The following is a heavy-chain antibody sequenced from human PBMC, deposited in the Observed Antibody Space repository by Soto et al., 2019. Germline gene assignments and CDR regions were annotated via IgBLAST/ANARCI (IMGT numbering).Heavy chain of an antibody. Sequence: QVQLQESGPGLVKPSETLSLTCTVSGGSISSYYWSWIRQPPGKGLEWIGYIYYSGSTNYNPSLKSRVTISVDTSKNQFSLKLSSVTAADTAVYYCARANGGSPHFDYWGQGTLVTVSS. CDR1: GGSISSYY. CDR3: ARANGGSPHFDY. D-gene: IGHD3-10*01. V-gene: IGHV4-59*01. J-gene: IGHJ4*02. CDR2: IYYSGST.